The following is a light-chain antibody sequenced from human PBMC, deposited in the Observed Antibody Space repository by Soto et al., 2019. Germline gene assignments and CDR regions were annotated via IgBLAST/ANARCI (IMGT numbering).Light chain of an antibody. Sequence: DIVMTQSPGTLSVSPGERVTLACRASQSISRNLAWYQQKPGQPPRLLIYAASTRATGVPARFIGGGSGTEFTLTISRLQSEDFAVYYCQQFNTWTRDTFGQGTKVDIK. J-gene: IGKJ1*01. CDR3: QQFNTWTRDT. CDR1: QSISRN. CDR2: AAS. V-gene: IGKV3-15*01.